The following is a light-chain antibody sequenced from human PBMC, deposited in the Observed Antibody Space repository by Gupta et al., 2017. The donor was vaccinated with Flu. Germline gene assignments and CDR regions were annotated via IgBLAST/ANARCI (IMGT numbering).Light chain of an antibody. CDR1: SSNIGSNT. Sequence: RVTISCSGSSSNIGSNTVNWYQHFPGTSPNLLVYNDNKRLSGVPDRLSASNSGTSASLSISGLQSEDEADYYCAAWDDSLKGGVFGGGTKLTVL. V-gene: IGLV1-44*01. J-gene: IGLJ2*01. CDR2: NDN. CDR3: AAWDDSLKGGV.